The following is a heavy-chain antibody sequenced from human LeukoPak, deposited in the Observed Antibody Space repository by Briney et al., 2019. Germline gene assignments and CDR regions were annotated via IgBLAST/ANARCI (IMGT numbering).Heavy chain of an antibody. D-gene: IGHD1-20*01. Sequence: PGGSLRLSCAASGFTYSSYAMSWVRQAPGKGLEWVSAISGSGGSTYYADSVKGRFTISRDDSKSTLFLQMNSLRAEDAAMYYCATDGLTGTTDGTLESWGQGTLVTVSS. J-gene: IGHJ4*02. CDR3: ATDGLTGTTDGTLES. CDR1: GFTYSSYA. CDR2: ISGSGGST. V-gene: IGHV3-23*01.